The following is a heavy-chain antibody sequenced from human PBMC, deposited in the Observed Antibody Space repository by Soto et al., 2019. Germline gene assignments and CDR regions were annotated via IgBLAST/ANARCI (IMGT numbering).Heavy chain of an antibody. D-gene: IGHD3-9*01. V-gene: IGHV3-72*01. CDR1: GFIFSDHI. Sequence: GGSLRLSCEASGFIFSDHIMDWVRQAPGKGLEWVGRSKNKAKSYTTEYAASVRGRFAVSRDDSENSLYLQMNSLKTEDTAVYYCVRVARYLDHYAMDVWGQGTTVTVSS. CDR3: VRVARYLDHYAMDV. J-gene: IGHJ6*02. CDR2: SKNKAKSYTT.